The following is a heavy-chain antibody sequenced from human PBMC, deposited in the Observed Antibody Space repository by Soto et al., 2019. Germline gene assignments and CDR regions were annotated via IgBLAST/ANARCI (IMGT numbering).Heavy chain of an antibody. CDR3: ARVPYYYTSGTDYGMDV. V-gene: IGHV3-11*06. Sequence: QVQLVESGGGLVKPGGSLRLSCAASGFTFSDYYMSWIRQAPGKGLEWVSYISSRGTYTTYADSVKGRFTMSRDSGRKALYLQMNSLRGDDTAVYYCARVPYYYTSGTDYGMDVWGRGTTVTVSS. CDR1: GFTFSDYY. J-gene: IGHJ6*02. CDR2: ISSRGTYT. D-gene: IGHD3-10*01.